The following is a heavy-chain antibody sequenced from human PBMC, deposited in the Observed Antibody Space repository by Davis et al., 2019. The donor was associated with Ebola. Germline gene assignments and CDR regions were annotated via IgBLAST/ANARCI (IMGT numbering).Heavy chain of an antibody. J-gene: IGHJ4*02. CDR2: ISSSSSTI. D-gene: IGHD1-26*01. V-gene: IGHV3-48*04. Sequence: GGSLRLSCAASGFTFSTYSMNWVRQAPGKGLQWVSYISSSSSTIYYADSVKGRFTISRDNAKNSLYLQMNSLRAEDTAVYYCAREILVGVTGHYFDYWGQGTLVTVSS. CDR3: AREILVGVTGHYFDY. CDR1: GFTFSTYS.